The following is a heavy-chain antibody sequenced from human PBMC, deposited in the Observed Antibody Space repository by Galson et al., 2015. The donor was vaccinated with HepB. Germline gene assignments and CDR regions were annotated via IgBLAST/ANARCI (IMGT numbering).Heavy chain of an antibody. CDR3: AKDRGGAIDY. D-gene: IGHD1-26*01. CDR1: GFTFSSYG. J-gene: IGHJ4*02. V-gene: IGHV3-30*18. CDR2: ISYDGSNK. Sequence: SLRLSCAASGFTFSSYGMHWVRQAPGKGLEWMAVISYDGSNKYYADSVKGRFTISRDDSKNTLYLQMNSLRAEDTAVYYCAKDRGGAIDYWGQGTLVTVSS.